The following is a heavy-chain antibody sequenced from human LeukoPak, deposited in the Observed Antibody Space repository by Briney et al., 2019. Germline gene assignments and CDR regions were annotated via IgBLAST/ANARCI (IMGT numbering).Heavy chain of an antibody. CDR1: GGSFSGYY. Sequence: SETLSLICAVYGGSFSGYYWSWIRQTPGKGLEWIGEINHSGSTNYNPSLKSRVTISVDTSKNQFSLKLSSVTAADTAVYYCARGRFTRSYSYGQGYFDPWGRGTLVTVSS. CDR3: ARGRFTRSYSYGQGYFDP. J-gene: IGHJ2*01. D-gene: IGHD5-18*01. V-gene: IGHV4-34*01. CDR2: INHSGST.